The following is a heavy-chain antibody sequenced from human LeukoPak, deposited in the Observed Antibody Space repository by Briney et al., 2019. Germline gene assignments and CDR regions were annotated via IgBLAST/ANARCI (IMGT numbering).Heavy chain of an antibody. D-gene: IGHD6-19*01. CDR1: GFTFSSYS. CDR3: ARTTYSSGWYYY. V-gene: IGHV3-21*01. J-gene: IGHJ4*02. CDR2: ISSSSYI. Sequence: GGSLRLSCAASGFTFSSYSMNWVRQAPGKGLEWVSSISSSSYIYYADSVKGRFTISRDNAKNSLYLQMNSLRAEDTAVYYCARTTYSSGWYYYWGQGTLVTVSS.